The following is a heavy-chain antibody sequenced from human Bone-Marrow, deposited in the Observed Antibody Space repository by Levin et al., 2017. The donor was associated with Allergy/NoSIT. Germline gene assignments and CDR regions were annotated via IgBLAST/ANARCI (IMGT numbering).Heavy chain of an antibody. D-gene: IGHD5-12*01. V-gene: IGHV4-61*01. CDR1: GGSVSSGSYY. CDR3: ARVTGVATTSFDY. CDR2: IYYSGST. J-gene: IGHJ4*02. Sequence: SETLSLTCTVSGGSVSSGSYYWSWIRQPPGKGLEWIGYIYYSGSTNYNPSLKSRVTISVDTSKNQFSLKLSSVTAADTAVYYCARVTGVATTSFDYWGQGTLVTVSS.